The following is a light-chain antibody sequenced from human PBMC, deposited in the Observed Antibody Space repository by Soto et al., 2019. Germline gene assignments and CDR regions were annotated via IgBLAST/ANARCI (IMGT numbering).Light chain of an antibody. J-gene: IGKJ1*01. CDR2: GAS. CDR1: QSVSSN. Sequence: IVRPQTPTTLSVSPGERATLSCRASQSVSSNLAWYQQKPGQAPRLLIYGASTRATGIPARFSGSGSGTEFTLTISSLQSEDFAVYYCQQYNNWPEPFGQGTKVDIK. CDR3: QQYNNWPEP. V-gene: IGKV3-15*01.